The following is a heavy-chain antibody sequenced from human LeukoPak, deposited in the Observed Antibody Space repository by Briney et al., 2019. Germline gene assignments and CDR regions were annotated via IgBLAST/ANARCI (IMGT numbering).Heavy chain of an antibody. CDR3: ARSLGILEWLFHNWFDP. CDR1: GGSISSSSYY. CDR2: IYYSGST. Sequence: SETLSLTCTVSGGSISSSSYYWGWIRQPPGKGLEWLGSIYYSGSTYYNPSLKSRVTISVDTSKNQFSLKLSSVTAADTAVYYCARSLGILEWLFHNWFDPWGQGTLVTVSS. D-gene: IGHD3-3*01. V-gene: IGHV4-39*01. J-gene: IGHJ5*02.